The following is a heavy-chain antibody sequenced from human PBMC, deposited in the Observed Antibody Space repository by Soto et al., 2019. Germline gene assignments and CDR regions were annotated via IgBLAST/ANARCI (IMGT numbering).Heavy chain of an antibody. V-gene: IGHV1-2*02. D-gene: IGHD3-16*01. CDR1: GYTFTGYY. Sequence: ASVKVSCKASGYTFTGYYIHWVRQAPGQGLEWMGWIHPNLGGTDHAQKFQGRVTLTRDTSVNTAYMELSNLTSDDTAIYYCARCRKSVWAGSPMDDYGMDVWGQGTTVTVSS. CDR2: IHPNLGGT. CDR3: ARCRKSVWAGSPMDDYGMDV. J-gene: IGHJ6*02.